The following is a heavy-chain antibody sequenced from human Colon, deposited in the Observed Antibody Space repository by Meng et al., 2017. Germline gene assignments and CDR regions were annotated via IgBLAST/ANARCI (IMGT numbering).Heavy chain of an antibody. CDR1: GYTFTGYY. CDR3: FVWFGESSTSFDH. CDR2: INPNSGVT. D-gene: IGHD3-10*01. J-gene: IGHJ4*02. V-gene: IGHV1-2*02. Sequence: QVQPVQSGAEVKKPGASVKVSCKASGYTFTGYYVHWVRQAPGQGLECMGWINPNSGVTNYAQKFQDRVTMTRDTSITTAYMELSNLRSDDTAVYYCFVWFGESSTSFDHWGQGSLVTVSS.